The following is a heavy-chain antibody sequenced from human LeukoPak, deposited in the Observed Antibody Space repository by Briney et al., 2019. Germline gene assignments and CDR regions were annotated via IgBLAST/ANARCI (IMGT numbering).Heavy chain of an antibody. J-gene: IGHJ5*02. CDR1: GGSVISTTYY. CDR3: ARVHCSGGCYRGVINWFDP. Sequence: SETLSLTCTVSGGSVISTTYYWSWIRQPPGKGLEWIGYIYYSGSTNYNSSLKSRVTISVDTSKNQFSLKLSSVTAADTAVYYCARVHCSGGCYRGVINWFDPWGQGTLVTVSS. D-gene: IGHD2-15*01. CDR2: IYYSGST. V-gene: IGHV4-61*01.